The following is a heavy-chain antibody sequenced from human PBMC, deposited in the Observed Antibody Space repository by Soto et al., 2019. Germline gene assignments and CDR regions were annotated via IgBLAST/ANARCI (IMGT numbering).Heavy chain of an antibody. CDR2: VAGDGGGI. Sequence: GGSLRLSCAASGFTFNTYAVSWVRQAPGKGLEFVADVAGDGGGIHYAASVQGRFTISRDNSKNTLYLQMSSLRAEDTALYYCAKDRVAGDGRLALDFWGQGTLVTVS. CDR1: GFTFNTYA. J-gene: IGHJ4*02. CDR3: AKDRVAGDGRLALDF. D-gene: IGHD1-1*01. V-gene: IGHV3-23*01.